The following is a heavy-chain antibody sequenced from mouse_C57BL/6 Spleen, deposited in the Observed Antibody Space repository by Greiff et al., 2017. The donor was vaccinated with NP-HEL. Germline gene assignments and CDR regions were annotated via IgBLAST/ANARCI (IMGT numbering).Heavy chain of an antibody. CDR1: GFTFSSYA. CDR2: ISDGGSYT. V-gene: IGHV5-4*01. Sequence: EVMLVESGGGLVKPGGSLKLSCAASGFTFSSYAMSWVRQTPEKRLEWVATISDGGSYTYYPDNVKGRFTISRDNAKNNLYLQMSHLKSEDTAMYYCARDPGRYFDVWGTGTTVTVSS. J-gene: IGHJ1*03. CDR3: ARDPGRYFDV.